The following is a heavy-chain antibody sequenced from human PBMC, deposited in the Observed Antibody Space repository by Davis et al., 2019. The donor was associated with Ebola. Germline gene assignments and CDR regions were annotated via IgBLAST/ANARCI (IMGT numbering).Heavy chain of an antibody. Sequence: PGGSLRLSCAASGFTFSGSAMHWVRQPPGKGLEYVSVISSSGKTYYADSVKGRFTISRDNSQNNVYLQMTSLRVEDTAVYYCVKEGTTTIWVDSDNWGQGTLVTVSS. V-gene: IGHV3-64D*08. J-gene: IGHJ4*02. D-gene: IGHD1-26*01. CDR2: ISSSGKT. CDR1: GFTFSGSA. CDR3: VKEGTTTIWVDSDN.